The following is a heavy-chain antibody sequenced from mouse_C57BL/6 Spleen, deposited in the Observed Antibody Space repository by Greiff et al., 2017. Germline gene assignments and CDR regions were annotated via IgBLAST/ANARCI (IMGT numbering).Heavy chain of an antibody. J-gene: IGHJ2*01. CDR3: ARRRGDYVDY. V-gene: IGHV5-9*01. CDR2: ISGGGGNT. Sequence: DVMLVESGGGLVKPGGSLKLSCAASGFTFSSYTMSWVRQTPEKRLEWVATISGGGGNTYYPDSVKGRFTISRDNAKNTLYLQMSSLRSEDTALYYCARRRGDYVDYWGQGTTLTVSS. CDR1: GFTFSSYT.